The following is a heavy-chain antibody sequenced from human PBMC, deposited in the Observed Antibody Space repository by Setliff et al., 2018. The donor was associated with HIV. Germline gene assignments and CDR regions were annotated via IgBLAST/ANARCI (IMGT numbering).Heavy chain of an antibody. CDR2: ISYSGSAI. V-gene: IGHV3-48*03. CDR3: ARDGGEY. D-gene: IGHD3-16*01. J-gene: IGHJ4*02. CDR1: GLTFINYE. Sequence: GGSLRLSCTASGLTFINYEMNWVRQAPGKGLEWVAYISYSGSAIHYADSVKGRLTISRDNAKNSLYLQMNSLRAEDTAVYYCARDGGEYWGQGTLVTVSS.